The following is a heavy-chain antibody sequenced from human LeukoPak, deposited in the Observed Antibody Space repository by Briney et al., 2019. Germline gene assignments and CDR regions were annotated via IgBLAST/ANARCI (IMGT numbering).Heavy chain of an antibody. CDR1: GFTFSSYT. CDR3: ARAAHTTYVLGRYYYYAMDV. CDR2: ISYAGSNN. D-gene: IGHD3-10*01. Sequence: GGSLRLSCAASGFTFSSYTMDWVRQAPGKGLEWVARISYAGSNNYYADSVKGRFTISSDNPKNTLYLQMDSLRAEDTAVYYCARAAHTTYVLGRYYYYAMDVWSQGTTVTVSS. V-gene: IGHV3-30-3*01. J-gene: IGHJ6*02.